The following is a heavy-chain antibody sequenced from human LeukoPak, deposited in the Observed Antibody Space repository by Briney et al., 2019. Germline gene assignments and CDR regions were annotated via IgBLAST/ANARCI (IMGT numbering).Heavy chain of an antibody. V-gene: IGHV3-7*03. D-gene: IGHD6-13*01. CDR3: ARTPTRQQLVRYYYYGMDV. CDR2: IKQDGSEK. CDR1: GFTFSSYW. Sequence: PGGSLRLSCAASGFTFSSYWMSWVRQAPGKGLEWVANIKQDGSEKYYVDSVKGQFTISRDNAKNSLYLQMNSLRAEDTAVYYCARTPTRQQLVRYYYYGMDVWGKGTTVTVSS. J-gene: IGHJ6*04.